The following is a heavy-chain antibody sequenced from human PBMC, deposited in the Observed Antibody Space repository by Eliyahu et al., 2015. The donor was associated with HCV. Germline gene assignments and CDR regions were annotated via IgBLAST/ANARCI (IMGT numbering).Heavy chain of an antibody. J-gene: IGHJ5*02. CDR3: ASGGGGIAVAGTGGWFDP. CDR1: GGSIXTYY. Sequence: QVQLQESGPGLVKPSETLSLTCTVSGGSIXTYYWGWIRQPPGKGLEWIGYIHYSGSTNYNPSLKSRVTISLDTSKNRFSLNLTSVTAADTAVYYCASGGGGIAVAGTGGWFDPWGQGTLVTVSS. CDR2: IHYSGST. D-gene: IGHD6-19*01. V-gene: IGHV4-59*01.